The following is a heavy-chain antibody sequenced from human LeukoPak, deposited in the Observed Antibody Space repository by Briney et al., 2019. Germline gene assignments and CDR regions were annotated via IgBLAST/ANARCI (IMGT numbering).Heavy chain of an antibody. CDR2: INPNSGGT. J-gene: IGHJ4*02. Sequence: ASVKVSCKASGYTFTGYYMHWVRQAPGQGLEWMGWINPNSGGTNYAQKFQGRVTMTTDTSTSTAYMELRSLRSDDTAVYYCARVELVGATRALHYFDYWGQGTLVTVSS. CDR1: GYTFTGYY. V-gene: IGHV1-2*02. D-gene: IGHD1-26*01. CDR3: ARVELVGATRALHYFDY.